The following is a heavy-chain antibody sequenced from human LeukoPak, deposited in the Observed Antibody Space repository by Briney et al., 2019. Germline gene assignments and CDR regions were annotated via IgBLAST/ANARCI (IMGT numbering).Heavy chain of an antibody. CDR3: ARDRSGSYLFDY. CDR2: IYYGGST. D-gene: IGHD1-26*01. Sequence: SETLSLTCTVSGGSISSGGYSWSWIRQHPGKGLEWIGYIYYGGSTYYNPSLKSRVTISVDTSKNQFSLKLSSVTAADTAVYYCARDRSGSYLFDYWGQGTLVTVSS. V-gene: IGHV4-31*03. J-gene: IGHJ4*02. CDR1: GGSISSGGYS.